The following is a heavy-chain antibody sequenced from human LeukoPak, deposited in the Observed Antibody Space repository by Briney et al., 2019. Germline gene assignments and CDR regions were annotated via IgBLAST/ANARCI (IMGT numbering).Heavy chain of an antibody. J-gene: IGHJ4*02. V-gene: IGHV3-74*01. CDR3: ARDGKGGWELLPFDY. CDR1: GFTFSSYW. D-gene: IGHD1-26*01. Sequence: GGSLRLSCAASGFTFSSYWMHWVRQAPGKGLVWVSRINSDGSSTSYADSVKGRFTISRDNAKNTLYLQMNSLRAEDTAVYYCARDGKGGWELLPFDYWGRGTLVTVSS. CDR2: INSDGSST.